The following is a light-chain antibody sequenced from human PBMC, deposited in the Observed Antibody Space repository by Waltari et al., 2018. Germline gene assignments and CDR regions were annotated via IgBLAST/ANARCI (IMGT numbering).Light chain of an antibody. V-gene: IGKV3-11*01. CDR3: QQRRNWPPT. CDR2: DAS. J-gene: IGKJ1*01. Sequence: VLTQSPATLSLSPGERATLSCRASQSVDDYMAWYQQKPGQSPRLLIYDASKRATGIPIRFSGSGFGTDFTLTISSLEPDDFAHYYCQQRRNWPPTFGQGTKVEIK. CDR1: QSVDDY.